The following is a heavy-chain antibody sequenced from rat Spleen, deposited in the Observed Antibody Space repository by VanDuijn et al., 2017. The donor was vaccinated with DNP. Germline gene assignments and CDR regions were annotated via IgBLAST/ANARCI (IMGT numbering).Heavy chain of an antibody. CDR1: GYSITSNY. CDR3: ARQPTGMDY. J-gene: IGHJ2*01. CDR2: ISYSGST. Sequence: EVQLQESGPGLVKPSQSLSLTCSVTGYSITSNYWGWIRKFPGNKMEWIGHISYSGSTSYNPSLKSRISITRETSKNQIFLQLNSVTTVDTATYYCARQPTGMDYWGQGVMVTVSS. D-gene: IGHD1-7*01. V-gene: IGHV3-1*01.